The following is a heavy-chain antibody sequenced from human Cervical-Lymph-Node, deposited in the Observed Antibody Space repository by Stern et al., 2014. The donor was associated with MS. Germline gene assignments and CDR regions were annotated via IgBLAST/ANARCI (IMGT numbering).Heavy chain of an antibody. V-gene: IGHV1-69*01. Sequence: QVQLVQSGAEVRKPGSSVKVSCKASGGTFSSYAISWVRQAPGQGLEWMGGIIPIFDIPNYAQKFQGRVTMTADESTSTAYMELSSLTSEDTAVYYCARDLTRGSDWGWGQGTLVTVSS. CDR1: GGTFSSYA. CDR3: ARDLTRGSDWG. CDR2: IIPIFDIP. J-gene: IGHJ4*02. D-gene: IGHD6-19*01.